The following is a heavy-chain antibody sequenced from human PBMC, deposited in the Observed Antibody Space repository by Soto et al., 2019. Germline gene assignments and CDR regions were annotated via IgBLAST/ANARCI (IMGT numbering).Heavy chain of an antibody. CDR2: ISYDGSNK. CDR1: GFTFSSYA. V-gene: IGHV3-30-3*01. Sequence: GGSLRLSCAASGFTFSSYAMHWVRQAPGKGLEWVAVISYDGSNKYYADSVKGRFTISRDNSKNTLYLQMNSLRAEDTAVYYCARDMGRYCSSTSCYAGERYWGQGTLVTVSS. J-gene: IGHJ4*02. D-gene: IGHD2-2*01. CDR3: ARDMGRYCSSTSCYAGERY.